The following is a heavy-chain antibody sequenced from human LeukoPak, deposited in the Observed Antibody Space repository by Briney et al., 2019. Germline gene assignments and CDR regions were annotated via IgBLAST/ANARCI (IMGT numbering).Heavy chain of an antibody. CDR2: TYYSGST. D-gene: IGHD2-2*01. CDR3: ARHYSSATSCFDY. Sequence: SETLSLTCTVSGVSISSTNYYWGWLRQPPGKGLEWIGSTYYSGSTYYNPSRKSRVTISVDTSRNQFSLKLSSVTAADTGVYYCARHYSSATSCFDYWGQGTLVAVSS. V-gene: IGHV4-39*01. J-gene: IGHJ4*02. CDR1: GVSISSTNYY.